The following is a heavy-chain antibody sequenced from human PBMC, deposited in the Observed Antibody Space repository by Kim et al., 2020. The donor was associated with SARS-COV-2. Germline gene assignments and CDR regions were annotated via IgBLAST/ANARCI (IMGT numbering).Heavy chain of an antibody. V-gene: IGHV4-34*01. D-gene: IGHD3-22*01. Sequence: KSRVTISVDTSKNQFSLKLSSVTAADTAVYYCARGNEDSTHYYDSSGYSAWGQGTLVTVSS. J-gene: IGHJ4*02. CDR3: ARGNEDSTHYYDSSGYSA.